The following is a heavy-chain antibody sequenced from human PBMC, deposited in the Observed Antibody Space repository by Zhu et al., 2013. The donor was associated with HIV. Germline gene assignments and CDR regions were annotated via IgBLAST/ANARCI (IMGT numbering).Heavy chain of an antibody. J-gene: IGHJ4*02. V-gene: IGHV1-69*06. Sequence: QVQLVQSGAEVKKPGASVKVSCKASGYTFTGYYMHWVRQAPGQGLEWMGGIIPIFGTANYAQKFQGRVTITADKSTSTAYMELSSLRSEDTAVYYCARDRGLLSSGWYYFDYWGQGTLVTVSS. CDR2: IIPIFGTA. CDR3: ARDRGLLSSGWYYFDY. D-gene: IGHD6-19*01. CDR1: GYTFTGYY.